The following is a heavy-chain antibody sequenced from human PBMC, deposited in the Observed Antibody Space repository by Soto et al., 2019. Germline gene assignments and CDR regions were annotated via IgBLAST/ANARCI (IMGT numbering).Heavy chain of an antibody. V-gene: IGHV2-5*02. CDR2: IYWDDDK. D-gene: IGHD6-13*01. CDR3: AHRHGAAAGTRRNWFDP. CDR1: GFSLTTTGVG. J-gene: IGHJ5*02. Sequence: QIKLKESGPTLVKPTQTLTLTCTFSGFSLTTTGVGVGWIRQPPGKALEWLALIYWDDDKRYSPFLKSRLTITKDTSKNQVVLTMTNMDPVDTATYYCAHRHGAAAGTRRNWFDPWGQGILVTVSS.